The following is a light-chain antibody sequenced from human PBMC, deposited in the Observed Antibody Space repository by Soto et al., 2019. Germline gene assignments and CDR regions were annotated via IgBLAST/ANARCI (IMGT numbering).Light chain of an antibody. J-gene: IGKJ4*01. V-gene: IGKV3D-15*01. CDR3: QQYNNLPRT. CDR2: DSS. Sequence: EIVMTQSPATLSASPGDRATLSCRASQSVDNDLAWYQQKPGQPPRLLIYDSSAMAYGITARFSGSHAGTEFTLAISSLLSEDFAVYFCQQYNNLPRTFGGGTKVDTK. CDR1: QSVDND.